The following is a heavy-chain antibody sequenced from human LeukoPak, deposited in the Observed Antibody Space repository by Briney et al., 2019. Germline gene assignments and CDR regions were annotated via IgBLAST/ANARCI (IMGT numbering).Heavy chain of an antibody. D-gene: IGHD3-3*01. J-gene: IGHJ4*02. CDR1: GFTFSSYS. V-gene: IGHV3-48*01. Sequence: PGGSLRLSCAASGFTFSSYSMNWVRQAPGKGLEWVSYISSSSSTIYYADSVKGRFTISRDNAKNSLYLQMNSLRAEDTAVYYCAKGGFLEWLSDFDYWGQGTLVTVSS. CDR2: ISSSSSTI. CDR3: AKGGFLEWLSDFDY.